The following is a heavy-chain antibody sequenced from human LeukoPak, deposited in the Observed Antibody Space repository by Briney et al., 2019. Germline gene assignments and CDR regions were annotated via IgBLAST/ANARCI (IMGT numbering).Heavy chain of an antibody. CDR2: IKQDGSEK. V-gene: IGHV3-7*01. D-gene: IGHD1-26*01. Sequence: GGSLRLSCVVPGFTFSSYWMSWVRQAPGKGLEWVANIKQDGSEKYYVDSVKGRFTMSRDNAKNSLYLQMNSLRAEDTAVYYCARVQWELRGVGSYFEYWGQGALVTVSS. CDR1: GFTFSSYW. J-gene: IGHJ4*02. CDR3: ARVQWELRGVGSYFEY.